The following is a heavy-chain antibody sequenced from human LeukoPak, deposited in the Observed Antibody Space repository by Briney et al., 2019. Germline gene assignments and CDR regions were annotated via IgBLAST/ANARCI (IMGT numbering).Heavy chain of an antibody. D-gene: IGHD6-19*01. CDR1: GGSFSGYY. CDR2: INHSGST. V-gene: IGHV4-34*01. CDR3: ARDGVAVMGLYDP. Sequence: SETLSLTCAVYGGSFSGYYWSWIRQPPGKGLEWIGEINHSGSTNYNPSLKSRVTISVDTSKNQFSLKLSSVTAADTAVYYCARDGVAVMGLYDPWGQGTLVTVSS. J-gene: IGHJ5*02.